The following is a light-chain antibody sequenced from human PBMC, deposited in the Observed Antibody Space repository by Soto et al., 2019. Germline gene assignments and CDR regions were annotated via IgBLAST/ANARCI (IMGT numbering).Light chain of an antibody. CDR3: QQYNNYPLT. V-gene: IGKV1D-16*01. Sequence: DVPMTQSPSSLSASVGDRVTITCRASQDINSYLAWYQQKPGNAPKSLIYAASSLQTGVPSRFSGSESGTDFTLTINNLQPEDSATYYCQQYNNYPLTFGGGTKVEIK. CDR1: QDINSY. J-gene: IGKJ4*01. CDR2: AAS.